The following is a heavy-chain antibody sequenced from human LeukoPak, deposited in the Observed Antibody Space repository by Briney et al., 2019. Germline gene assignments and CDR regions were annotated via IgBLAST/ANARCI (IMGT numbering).Heavy chain of an antibody. Sequence: SVKVSCKASGGTFSSFAISWVRQAPGQGLEWMGRIIPILGIANYAQKFQGRVTITADKSTSTAYMELSSLRSEDTAVYYCAADGSGSYYNVYWGQGTLVTVSS. J-gene: IGHJ4*02. CDR3: AADGSGSYYNVY. CDR1: GGTFSSFA. V-gene: IGHV1-69*04. D-gene: IGHD3-10*01. CDR2: IIPILGIA.